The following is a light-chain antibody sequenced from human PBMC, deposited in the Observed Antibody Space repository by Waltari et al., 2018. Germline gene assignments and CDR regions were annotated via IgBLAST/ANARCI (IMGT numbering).Light chain of an antibody. CDR1: QSVRSY. CDR3: QQRSNWPLT. CDR2: DAS. Sequence: ESVLTQSPATLSLSPGERATLSCRASQSVRSYLAWYQQKPGQAPRLLIYDASNRAPGIPARFSGSGSGTDFTLTISSLEPEDVAVYYCQQRSNWPLTFGGGTKVEI. V-gene: IGKV3-11*01. J-gene: IGKJ4*01.